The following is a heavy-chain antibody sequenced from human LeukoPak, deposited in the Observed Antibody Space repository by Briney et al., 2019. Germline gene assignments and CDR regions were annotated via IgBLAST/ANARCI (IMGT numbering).Heavy chain of an antibody. CDR3: ARGMRAGWELPYYFDY. V-gene: IGHV1-18*04. CDR2: ISAYNGNT. J-gene: IGHJ4*02. Sequence: ASVKVSCKASGYTFTSYYMHWVRQAPGQGLEWMGWISAYNGNTNYAQKLQGRVTMTTDTSTSTAYMELRSLRSDDTAVYYCARGMRAGWELPYYFDYWGQGTLVTVSS. CDR1: GYTFTSYY. D-gene: IGHD1-26*01.